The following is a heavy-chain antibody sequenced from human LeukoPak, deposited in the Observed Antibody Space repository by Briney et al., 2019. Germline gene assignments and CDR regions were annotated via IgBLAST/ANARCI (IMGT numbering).Heavy chain of an antibody. D-gene: IGHD3-16*01. Sequence: PSQTLSLTCTVSGGSISSGSYYWSWIRPPAGKGLEWIGRIYTSGSTNYNPPLKSRVTISVDTSKNQFSLKLSSVTAADTAVYYCARDYGYYYYGMDVWGQGTTVTVSS. CDR3: ARDYGYYYYGMDV. V-gene: IGHV4-61*02. J-gene: IGHJ6*02. CDR1: GGSISSGSYY. CDR2: IYTSGST.